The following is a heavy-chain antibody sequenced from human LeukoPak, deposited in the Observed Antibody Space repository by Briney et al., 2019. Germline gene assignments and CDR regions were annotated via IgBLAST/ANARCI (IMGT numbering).Heavy chain of an antibody. CDR2: IYYSGST. Sequence: SETRSLTCTVSGGSISSYYWSWIRQPPGKGLEWIGYIYYSGSTNYNPSLKSRVTISEDTSKNQFSLKLSSVTAADTAVYYCARDRGVASSYYYYYMDVWGKRTTVTVSS. D-gene: IGHD3-10*01. V-gene: IGHV4-59*01. J-gene: IGHJ6*03. CDR3: ARDRGVASSYYYYYMDV. CDR1: GGSISSYY.